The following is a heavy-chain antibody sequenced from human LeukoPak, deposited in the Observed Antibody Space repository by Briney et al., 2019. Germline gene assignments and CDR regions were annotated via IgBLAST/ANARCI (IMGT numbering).Heavy chain of an antibody. CDR2: IIPIFGTA. D-gene: IGHD1-26*01. V-gene: IGHV1-69*05. J-gene: IGHJ6*03. CDR1: GGTFSSYA. Sequence: SVKVSCKASGGTFSSYAISWVRQAPGQGLEWMGGIIPIFGTANYAQKFQGRVTITTDESTSTAYMELSSLRSEDTAVYYCARDNRGIVGASLRYYYMDVWGKGTTVTVSS. CDR3: ARDNRGIVGASLRYYYMDV.